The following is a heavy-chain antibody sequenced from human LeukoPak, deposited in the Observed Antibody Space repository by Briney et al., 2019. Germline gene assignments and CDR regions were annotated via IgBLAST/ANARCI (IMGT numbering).Heavy chain of an antibody. J-gene: IGHJ3*02. V-gene: IGHV3-64*01. CDR3: ARGGYSTGWYSHDAFDI. CDR1: GFTFSNYA. D-gene: IGHD6-19*01. Sequence: GGSLRLSCAASGFTFSNYAIHWVRQAPGKGLESVSVISSNGVSVYHANSVKGRFTISRDNAKNSLYLQMNSLRAEDTAVYYCARGGYSTGWYSHDAFDIWGQGTMVTVSS. CDR2: ISSNGVSV.